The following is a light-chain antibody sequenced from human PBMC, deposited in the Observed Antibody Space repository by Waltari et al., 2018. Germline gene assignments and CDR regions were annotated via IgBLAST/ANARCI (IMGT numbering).Light chain of an antibody. CDR2: GAS. CDR1: QGISRY. V-gene: IGKV3-15*01. CDR3: QQYNNWRT. J-gene: IGKJ2*01. Sequence: EVLMTQSPATLAVSPEEGATLSCTASQGISRYLAWYQQKAGQAPRLLIYGASTRATGIPARVSGSVYGTEFTLTISSLQSEDFAVYYCQQYNNWRTFGQGTKLEIK.